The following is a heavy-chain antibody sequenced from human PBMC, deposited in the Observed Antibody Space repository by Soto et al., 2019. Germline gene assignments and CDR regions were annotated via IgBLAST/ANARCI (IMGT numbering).Heavy chain of an antibody. CDR3: ARAREAEYSSAIFFDC. Sequence: PGGSLRLPCAAAGLTVIRSYLSCVRHAPGKCLQWVSVIYGAGSTYYANSVNGRFTISRDISTNMVYLQMSSLTDEDTAVYYCARAREAEYSSAIFFDCWGQGARVIFAS. D-gene: IGHD5-18*01. CDR1: GLTVIRSY. V-gene: IGHV3-53*01. CDR2: IYGAGST. J-gene: IGHJ4*02.